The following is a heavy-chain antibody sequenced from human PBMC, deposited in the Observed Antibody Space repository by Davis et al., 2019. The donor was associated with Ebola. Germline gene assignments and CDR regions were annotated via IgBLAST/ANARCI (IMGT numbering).Heavy chain of an antibody. J-gene: IGHJ1*01. CDR3: ARSPLGSAEYFQH. V-gene: IGHV3-30*03. CDR1: GFTFSSYG. D-gene: IGHD7-27*01. CDR2: ISYDGSNK. Sequence: PGGSLRLSCAASGFTFSSYGMHWVRQAPGKGLEWVAVISYDGSNKYYADSVKGRFTISRDNAKNSLYLQMNSLRAEDTAVYYCARSPLGSAEYFQHWGQGTLVTVSS.